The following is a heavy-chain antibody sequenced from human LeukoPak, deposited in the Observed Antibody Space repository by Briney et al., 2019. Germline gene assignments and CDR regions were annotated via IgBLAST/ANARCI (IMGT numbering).Heavy chain of an antibody. Sequence: GRSLRLSRAASGFTFSSYAMHWVRQAPGKGLEWVAVISYDGSNKYYADSVKGRFTISRDNSKNTPYLQMNSLRAEDTAVYYCARPLAVYWGQGTLVTVSS. V-gene: IGHV3-30*04. CDR1: GFTFSSYA. J-gene: IGHJ4*02. CDR2: ISYDGSNK. CDR3: ARPLAVY.